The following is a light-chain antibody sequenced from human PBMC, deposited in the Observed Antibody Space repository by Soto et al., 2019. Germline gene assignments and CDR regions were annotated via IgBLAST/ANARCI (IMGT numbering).Light chain of an antibody. CDR1: SSDVGGYNY. V-gene: IGLV2-14*01. CDR3: SSYTISNSWV. Sequence: QSALTQPASVSGSPGQSITISCTGTSSDVGGYNYVSWYQQYPGKAPRLMIYEVSNRPAGVSNRFSGSKSGNTASLPISGLQAEDEADYDCSSYTISNSWVFGGGTKLTVL. CDR2: EVS. J-gene: IGLJ3*02.